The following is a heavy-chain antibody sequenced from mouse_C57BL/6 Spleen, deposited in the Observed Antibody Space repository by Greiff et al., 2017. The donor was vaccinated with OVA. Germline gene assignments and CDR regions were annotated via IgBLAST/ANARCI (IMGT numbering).Heavy chain of an antibody. J-gene: IGHJ2*01. CDR3: ARQGSNYDFDY. V-gene: IGHV5-6*02. CDR1: GFTFSSYG. Sequence: EVMLVESGGDLVKPGGSLKLSCAASGFTFSSYGMSWVRQTPDKRLEWVATISSGGSYTYYPDSVKGRFTISRDNAKNTLYLQMSSLKSEDTAMYYCARQGSNYDFDYWGQGTTLTVSS. D-gene: IGHD2-5*01. CDR2: ISSGGSYT.